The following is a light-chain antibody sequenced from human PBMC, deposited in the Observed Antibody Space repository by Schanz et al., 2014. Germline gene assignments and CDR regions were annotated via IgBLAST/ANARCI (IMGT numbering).Light chain of an antibody. CDR3: QQYGSSPWT. CDR2: GAS. V-gene: IGKV3-20*01. J-gene: IGKJ1*01. Sequence: ENVLTQSPGTLSLSPGDRATLSCRASQSVSSNLAWYQHKPGQAPRLLIYGASTRATGIPARFSGSGSGTDFILTISRLDPEDFAVYYCQQYGSSPWTFGQGTKVEIK. CDR1: QSVSSN.